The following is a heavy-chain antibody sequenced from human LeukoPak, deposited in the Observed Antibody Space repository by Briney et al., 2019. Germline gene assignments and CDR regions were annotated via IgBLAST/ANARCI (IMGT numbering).Heavy chain of an antibody. Sequence: PSETLSLTCTVSGGSISSGDYYWSWIRQPPGKGLEWIGYIYYSGSTYYNPSLKSRVTISVDTSKNQFSLKLSSVTAADTAVYYCAREDDYGGNVGYWGQGTLVTVSS. CDR1: GGSISSGDYY. J-gene: IGHJ4*02. D-gene: IGHD4-23*01. CDR2: IYYSGST. V-gene: IGHV4-30-4*01. CDR3: AREDDYGGNVGY.